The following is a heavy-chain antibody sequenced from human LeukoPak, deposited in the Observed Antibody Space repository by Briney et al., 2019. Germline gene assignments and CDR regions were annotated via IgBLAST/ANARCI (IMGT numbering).Heavy chain of an antibody. CDR2: MNTNTGNP. CDR1: GYTFTSYD. J-gene: IGHJ4*02. Sequence: GASVKVSCKASGYTFTSYDINWVRQATGQGLEWMGWMNTNTGNPTYAQGFTGRFVFSLDTSVSTVYLQISSLKAEDTAVYYCARDWQHYYFDYWGQGTLVTVSS. CDR3: ARDWQHYYFDY. V-gene: IGHV7-4-1*02.